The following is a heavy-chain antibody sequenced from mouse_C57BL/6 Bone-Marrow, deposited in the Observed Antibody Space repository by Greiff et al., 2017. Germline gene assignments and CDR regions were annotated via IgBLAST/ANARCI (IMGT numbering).Heavy chain of an antibody. D-gene: IGHD2-1*01. CDR1: GFNIKDDY. Sequence: EVQLQQSGAELVRPGASVKLSCTASGFNIKDDYMHWVKQRPEQGLEWIGWIDPENGDTEYASQFQGKATITADTSSNTAYLQLSSLTSEDTAVYYCTSNLDWYFDVWGTGTTVTVSA. CDR2: IDPENGDT. V-gene: IGHV14-4*01. J-gene: IGHJ1*03. CDR3: TSNLDWYFDV.